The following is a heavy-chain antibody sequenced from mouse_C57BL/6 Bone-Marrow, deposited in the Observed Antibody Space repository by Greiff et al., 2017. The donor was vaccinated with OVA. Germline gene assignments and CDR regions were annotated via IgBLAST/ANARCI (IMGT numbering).Heavy chain of an antibody. CDR3: ARYPIYYGSSFWYFDV. Sequence: LQQPGAELVRPGSSVKLSCKASGYTFTSYWMHWVKQRPIQGLEWIGNIDPSDSETHYNQKFKDKATLTVDKSSSTAYMQLSSLTSEDSAVYYCARYPIYYGSSFWYFDVWGTGTTVTVSS. J-gene: IGHJ1*03. V-gene: IGHV1-52*01. D-gene: IGHD1-1*01. CDR1: GYTFTSYW. CDR2: IDPSDSET.